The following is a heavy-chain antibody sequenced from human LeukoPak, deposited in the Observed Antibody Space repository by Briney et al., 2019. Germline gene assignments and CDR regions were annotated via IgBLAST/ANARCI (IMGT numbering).Heavy chain of an antibody. D-gene: IGHD4-17*01. CDR1: GFTFSSYW. CDR3: AKTTVTNSHYYYYMDV. J-gene: IGHJ6*03. Sequence: GGSLRLSCAASGFTFSSYWMSWVRQAPGKGLEWVANIKQDGSEKYYVDSVKGRFTISRDNAKNSLYLQMNSLGAEDTAVYYCAKTTVTNSHYYYYMDVWGKGTTVTVSS. V-gene: IGHV3-7*01. CDR2: IKQDGSEK.